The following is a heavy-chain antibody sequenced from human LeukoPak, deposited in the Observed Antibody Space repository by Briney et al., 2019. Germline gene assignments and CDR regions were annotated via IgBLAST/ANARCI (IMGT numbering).Heavy chain of an antibody. CDR2: ISSSGTTI. V-gene: IGHV3-48*03. CDR1: GFTFISYD. CDR3: ARSVRADY. J-gene: IGHJ4*02. Sequence: GRSLRLSCVASGFTFISYDMNWVRQAPGKGLEWISYISSSGTTIYYADSVKGRFTISRDNAKNSLHLQMNSLRAEDTAVYYCARSVRADYWGQGTLVTVSS.